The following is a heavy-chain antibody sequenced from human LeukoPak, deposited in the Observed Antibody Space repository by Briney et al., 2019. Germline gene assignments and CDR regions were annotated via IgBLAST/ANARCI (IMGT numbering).Heavy chain of an antibody. CDR3: ARDLNQGGETTS. V-gene: IGHV4-59*01. D-gene: IGHD2/OR15-2a*01. CDR1: GGSISSYY. Sequence: SETLSLTCTVSGGSISSYYWSWIRQPPGKGLEWIGYIYYSGSTNYNPSLKSRVTISVDTSKNQFSLKLSSVTAADTAVYYCARDLNQGGETTSWGQGTLVTVSS. CDR2: IYYSGST. J-gene: IGHJ4*02.